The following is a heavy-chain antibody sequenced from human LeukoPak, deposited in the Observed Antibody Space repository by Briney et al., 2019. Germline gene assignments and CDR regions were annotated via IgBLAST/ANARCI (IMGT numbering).Heavy chain of an antibody. CDR3: ASLSRITMIGEANFDY. V-gene: IGHV4-59*01. D-gene: IGHD3-22*01. CDR1: GGSISSYY. J-gene: IGHJ4*02. Sequence: KPSETLSLTCTVSGGSISSYYWTWIRQPPGKGLEWIGYIYYSGSTNYNPSLKSRVTISVDTSKNQFSLKPSSVTAADTAVYYCASLSRITMIGEANFDYWGQGTLVTVSS. CDR2: IYYSGST.